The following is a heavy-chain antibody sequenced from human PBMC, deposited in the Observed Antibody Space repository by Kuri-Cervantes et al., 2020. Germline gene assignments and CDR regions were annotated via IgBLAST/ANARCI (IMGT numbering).Heavy chain of an antibody. Sequence: GESLKISCAASGFTFSDYYMSWIRQAPGKGLEWVSYIGSSGSTIYYADSVKGRFTISRDNAKNSLYLQMNSLRAEDTAVYYCHGDYVGQDGWPTDYWGQGTLVTVSS. CDR1: GFTFSDYY. CDR3: HGDYVGQDGWPTDY. V-gene: IGHV3-11*04. J-gene: IGHJ4*02. CDR2: IGSSGSTI. D-gene: IGHD4-17*01.